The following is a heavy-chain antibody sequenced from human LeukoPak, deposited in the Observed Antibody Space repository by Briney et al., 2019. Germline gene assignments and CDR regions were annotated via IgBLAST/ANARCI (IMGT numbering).Heavy chain of an antibody. CDR1: GFTFSNFV. V-gene: IGHV3-33*08. Sequence: PGGSLRLSCAASGFTFSNFVMAWVRQAPGKGLEWVAVIWYDGSNKYYADSVKGRFTISRDNSKNTLYLQMNSLRAEDTAVYYCARDPTRRRSGSYSVGYFQHWGQGTLVTVSS. CDR3: ARDPTRRRSGSYSVGYFQH. J-gene: IGHJ1*01. CDR2: IWYDGSNK. D-gene: IGHD1-26*01.